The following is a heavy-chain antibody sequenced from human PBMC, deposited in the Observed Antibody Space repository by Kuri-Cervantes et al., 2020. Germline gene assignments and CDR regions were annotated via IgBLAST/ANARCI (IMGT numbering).Heavy chain of an antibody. D-gene: IGHD3-10*01. J-gene: IGHJ5*02. Sequence: SETLSLTCTVSGYSISSGYYWGWIRQPPGKGLEWIGSIYHSGSTYYNPSLKSRVTISVDTSRNQFSLKLSSVTAADTAVYYCARERRITMVRGVHDWFDPWGQGTLVTVSS. CDR2: IYHSGST. CDR3: ARERRITMVRGVHDWFDP. V-gene: IGHV4-38-2*02. CDR1: GYSISSGYY.